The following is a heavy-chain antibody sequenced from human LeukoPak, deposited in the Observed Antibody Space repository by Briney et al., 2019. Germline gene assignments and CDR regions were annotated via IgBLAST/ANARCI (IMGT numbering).Heavy chain of an antibody. Sequence: PGGSLRLSCAASGFTFSNAWMSWVRQAPGKGLEWVGRIKSEIDGGTTDYATPVKGRFTISRDDSKNTLYLQMNSLKTEDTAVYYCNGRSGWSTMGFDPWGQGTLVTVSS. V-gene: IGHV3-15*01. CDR2: IKSEIDGGTT. CDR1: GFTFSNAW. D-gene: IGHD6-19*01. J-gene: IGHJ5*02. CDR3: NGRSGWSTMGFDP.